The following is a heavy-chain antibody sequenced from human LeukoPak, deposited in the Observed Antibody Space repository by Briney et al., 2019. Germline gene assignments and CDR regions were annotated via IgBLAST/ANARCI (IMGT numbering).Heavy chain of an antibody. CDR2: ISSSSSYI. CDR3: ARIRLGDCSGGSCRTYHYYYMDV. CDR1: GFTFSSYS. D-gene: IGHD2-15*01. J-gene: IGHJ6*03. Sequence: GGSLRLSCAASGFTFSSYSMNWVRQAPGKGLEWVSSISSSSSYIYYADSVKGRFTISRDNAKNSLNPQMNSLRAEDTAVYYCARIRLGDCSGGSCRTYHYYYMDVWGKGTTVTVSS. V-gene: IGHV3-21*01.